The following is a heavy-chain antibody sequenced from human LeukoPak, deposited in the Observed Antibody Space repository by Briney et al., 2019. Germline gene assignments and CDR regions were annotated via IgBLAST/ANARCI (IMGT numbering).Heavy chain of an antibody. CDR1: GGSISSYY. D-gene: IGHD2-21*01. CDR2: IYYSGST. J-gene: IGHJ4*02. Sequence: PSETLSLTCTVSGGSISSYYWSWIRQPPGKGLEWIGYIYYSGSTNYNPSLKSRVTISVDTSKNQFSLRLTSVTAADTAVYYCARSRLIPFDYWGQGTLVTVSS. CDR3: ARSRLIPFDY. V-gene: IGHV4-59*12.